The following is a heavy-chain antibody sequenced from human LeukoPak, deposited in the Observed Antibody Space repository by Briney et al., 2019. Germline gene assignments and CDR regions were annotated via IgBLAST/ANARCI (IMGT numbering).Heavy chain of an antibody. J-gene: IGHJ4*02. CDR3: ARTTTPHYYGSGSYALGY. Sequence: GGSLRLSCAASGFNFSTYAMHWVRQGPGKGLEWVAVISYDGSNKFYADSVKGRFTISRDNSKNTLYLQMSSLSAEDTAVYYCARTTTPHYYGSGSYALGYWGQGTLVTVPS. V-gene: IGHV3-30-3*01. D-gene: IGHD3-10*01. CDR1: GFNFSTYA. CDR2: ISYDGSNK.